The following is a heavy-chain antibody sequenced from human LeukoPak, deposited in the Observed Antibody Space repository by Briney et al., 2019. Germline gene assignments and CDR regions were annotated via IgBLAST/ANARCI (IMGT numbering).Heavy chain of an antibody. V-gene: IGHV4-39*07. D-gene: IGHD2-2*02. J-gene: IGHJ5*02. Sequence: SETLSLTCTVSGGAISSSSYYWGWIRQPPGKGLEWIGEINHSGSTNYNPSLKSRVTISVDTSKNQFSLKLSSVTAADTAVCYCARDVVVPAAIPGYNWFDPWGQGTLVTVSS. CDR2: INHSGST. CDR1: GGAISSSSYY. CDR3: ARDVVVPAAIPGYNWFDP.